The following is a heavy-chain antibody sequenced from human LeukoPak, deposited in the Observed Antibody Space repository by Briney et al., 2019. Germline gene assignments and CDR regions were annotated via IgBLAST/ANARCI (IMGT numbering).Heavy chain of an antibody. J-gene: IGHJ6*04. CDR3: ARGGPITMVRGVIPFYYYGMDV. Sequence: GGSLRLSCAASGFTFRSYWMDWVRQAPGKGLEWVSYICSSGSTIYYADSVKGRFTISRDNAKNSLYLQMNSLRAEDTAVYYCARGGPITMVRGVIPFYYYGMDVWGKGTTVTVSS. CDR1: GFTFRSYW. CDR2: ICSSGSTI. V-gene: IGHV3-48*03. D-gene: IGHD3-10*01.